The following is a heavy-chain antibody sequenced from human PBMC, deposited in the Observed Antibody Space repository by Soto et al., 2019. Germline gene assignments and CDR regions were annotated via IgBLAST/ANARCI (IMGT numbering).Heavy chain of an antibody. V-gene: IGHV1-18*01. CDR1: GYTFNTYG. CDR3: ARDVGYCSSSTCLIHH. Sequence: ASVKVSCKASGYTFNTYGISWVRQAPGQGLEWMGWISTFNGETRYAQKFQARVTVTTDTSTTTGYMELRSLRSDDTAVYYCARDVGYCSSSTCLIHHWGQXTLVTVSS. CDR2: ISTFNGET. D-gene: IGHD2-2*01. J-gene: IGHJ5*02.